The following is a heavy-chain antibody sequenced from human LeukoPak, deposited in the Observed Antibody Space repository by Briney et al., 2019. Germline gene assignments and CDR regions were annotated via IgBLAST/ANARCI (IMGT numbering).Heavy chain of an antibody. CDR1: GYTFTNYH. D-gene: IGHD2-8*01. V-gene: IGHV1-2*06. J-gene: IGHJ3*02. CDR2: VKPKSDDS. Sequence: ASVKVSCKASGYTFTNYHMHWVRQAPGQGLEWLGLVKPKSDDSDFVQKFRGRVTVTTDVSTTTIHMELSNLRFDDTAVYYCARDRGVPGPGNALDIWGQGTMVTVSS. CDR3: ARDRGVPGPGNALDI.